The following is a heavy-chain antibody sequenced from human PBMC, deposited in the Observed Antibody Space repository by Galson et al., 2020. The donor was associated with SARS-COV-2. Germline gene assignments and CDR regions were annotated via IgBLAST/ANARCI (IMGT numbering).Heavy chain of an antibody. V-gene: IGHV3-33*01. D-gene: IGHD6-13*01. CDR3: ARDKRGSYTSRYMEPLDR. J-gene: IGHJ5*02. Sequence: GESLKISCLASGFTLERNGMHWVRQAPGQGLEWVALIWYDGSNKYYADSVQGRFTISRDTSTNTLYLQMNSLRVEDTATYFCARDKRGSYTSRYMEPLDRWGQGTLVTVSS. CDR2: IWYDGSNK. CDR1: GFTLERNG.